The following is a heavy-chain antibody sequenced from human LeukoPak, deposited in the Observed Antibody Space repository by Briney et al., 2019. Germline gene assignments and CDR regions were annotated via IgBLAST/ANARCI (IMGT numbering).Heavy chain of an antibody. D-gene: IGHD5-12*01. V-gene: IGHV3-21*01. J-gene: IGHJ3*02. CDR2: ISSSSSYI. Sequence: GGSLRLSCAASGFTFSSYSMNRVRQAPGKGLEWVSSISSSSSYIYYADSVKGRFTISRDNAKNSLYLQMNSLRAEDTAVYYCARVFGVSGYDSEDAFDIWGQGTMVTVSS. CDR1: GFTFSSYS. CDR3: ARVFGVSGYDSEDAFDI.